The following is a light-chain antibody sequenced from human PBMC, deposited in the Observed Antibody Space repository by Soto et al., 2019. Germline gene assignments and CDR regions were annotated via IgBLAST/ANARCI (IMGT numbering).Light chain of an antibody. CDR3: QQSYNNPKT. CDR1: QSISTY. Sequence: DIQMTQSPPSLSASLGDRVTITCRASQSISTYLNWYQQTPGKAPKSLIYGASNLQSGVPSRFSGRGSGTDFTLTISSLQPEDFGTYYCQQSYNNPKTFGQGTKVQI. CDR2: GAS. V-gene: IGKV1-39*01. J-gene: IGKJ1*01.